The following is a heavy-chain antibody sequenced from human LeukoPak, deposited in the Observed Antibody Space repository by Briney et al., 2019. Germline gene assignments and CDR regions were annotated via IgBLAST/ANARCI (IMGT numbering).Heavy chain of an antibody. CDR3: ARVIFGDYYYDSSGYPDY. Sequence: ASVKVSCKASGYTFTSYGISWLPQAPGQGLEWMGWISAYNGNTNYAQKLQGRVTMTTDTSTSTAYMELRSLRSDDTAVYYCARVIFGDYYYDSSGYPDYWGQGTLVTVSS. D-gene: IGHD3-22*01. CDR1: GYTFTSYG. V-gene: IGHV1-18*01. J-gene: IGHJ4*02. CDR2: ISAYNGNT.